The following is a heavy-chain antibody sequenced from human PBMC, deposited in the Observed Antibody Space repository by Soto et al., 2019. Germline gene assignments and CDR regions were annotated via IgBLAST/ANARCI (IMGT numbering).Heavy chain of an antibody. Sequence: TLSLTCTVSGGSISSGGYYWSWIRQHPGKGLEWIGYIYYSGSTYYNPSLKSRVTISVDTSKNQFSLKLSSVTAADTAVYYCARGDYYDSSGNDSDAFDIWGQGTMVTVSS. CDR2: IYYSGST. J-gene: IGHJ3*02. CDR3: ARGDYYDSSGNDSDAFDI. D-gene: IGHD3-22*01. CDR1: GGSISSGGYY. V-gene: IGHV4-31*03.